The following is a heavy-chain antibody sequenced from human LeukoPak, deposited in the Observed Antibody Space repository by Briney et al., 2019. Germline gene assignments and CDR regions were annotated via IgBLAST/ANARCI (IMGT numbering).Heavy chain of an antibody. V-gene: IGHV4-59*08. CDR2: LYYSGSI. CDR1: GGSISSYY. CDR3: AGHEHDFGGNAGIFEI. D-gene: IGHD4-23*01. Sequence: SETLSLTCTVSGGSISSYYRSWIRQPPGKGLECSGYLYYSGSINHNPSLKSRVTISVETSKNQISLKLSSVTAADTAVLYIAGHEHDFGGNAGIFEIWGQETIVSV. J-gene: IGHJ3*02.